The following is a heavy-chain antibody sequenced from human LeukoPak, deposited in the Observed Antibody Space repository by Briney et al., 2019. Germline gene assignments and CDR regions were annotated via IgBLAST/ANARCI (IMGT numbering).Heavy chain of an antibody. V-gene: IGHV4-59*01. CDR2: IYYSGST. J-gene: IGHJ4*02. D-gene: IGHD6-13*01. CDR3: ARVRAGLVDY. CDR1: GGSFSGYY. Sequence: PSETLSLTCAVYGGSFSGYYWSWIRQPPGKGLEWIGYIYYSGSTNYNPSLKSRVTISVDTSKNQFSLKLSSVTAADTAVYYCARVRAGLVDYWGQGTLVTVSS.